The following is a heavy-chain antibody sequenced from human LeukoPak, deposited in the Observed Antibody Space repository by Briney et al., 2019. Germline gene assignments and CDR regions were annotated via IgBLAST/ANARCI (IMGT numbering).Heavy chain of an antibody. Sequence: GGSLRLSCAASGFTFSSYAMSWVRQAPGKGLEWVSAISGSGGSTYYADSVKGRFTISRDNSKNTLYLQMNSLRAEDTAVYYCAKAHPYYDFWSGYYPFNTFDYWGQGTLVTVSS. J-gene: IGHJ4*02. V-gene: IGHV3-23*01. CDR3: AKAHPYYDFWSGYYPFNTFDY. CDR1: GFTFSSYA. D-gene: IGHD3-3*01. CDR2: ISGSGGST.